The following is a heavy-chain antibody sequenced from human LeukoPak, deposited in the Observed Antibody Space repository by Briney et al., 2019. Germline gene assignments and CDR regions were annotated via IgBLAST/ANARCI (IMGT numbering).Heavy chain of an antibody. CDR3: ARAYGSGSYRSYFDY. J-gene: IGHJ4*02. Sequence: SETLSLTCTVSGGSISSYYWSWTRQPPGKGLEWIGYIYYSGSTNYNPSLKSRVTISVDTSKNQFSLKLSSVTAADTAVYYCARAYGSGSYRSYFDYWGQGTLVTVSS. CDR1: GGSISSYY. V-gene: IGHV4-59*01. CDR2: IYYSGST. D-gene: IGHD3-10*01.